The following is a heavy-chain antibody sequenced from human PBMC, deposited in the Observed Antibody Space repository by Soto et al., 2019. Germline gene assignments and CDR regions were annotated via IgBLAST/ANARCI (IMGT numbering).Heavy chain of an antibody. V-gene: IGHV6-1*01. CDR1: VCSVSSNIAA. CDR3: ARTRGYFDN. J-gene: IGHJ4*02. CDR2: AYWRSKWYI. Sequence: SQALPLTYPISVCSVSSNIAAGNCIRQSRSRGLEWLGRAYWRSKWYIEYEVSVKSRKTINPDKAKNQYSLQLSSVTPEDTAVYYCARTRGYFDNWGPGTLVTVS.